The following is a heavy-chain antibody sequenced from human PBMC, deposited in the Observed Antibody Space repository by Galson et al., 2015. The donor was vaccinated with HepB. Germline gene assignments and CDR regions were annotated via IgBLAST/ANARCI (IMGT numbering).Heavy chain of an antibody. J-gene: IGHJ4*02. V-gene: IGHV3-48*02. Sequence: SLRLSCAASGFTFSSYSMNWVRQAPGRGLEWVSYISSSGSTIYYADSVKGRFTISRDNAKNSLYLQMNSLRDEDTAVYYCARFKGGSYYGFDYWGQGTLVTVSS. CDR1: GFTFSSYS. D-gene: IGHD1-26*01. CDR3: ARFKGGSYYGFDY. CDR2: ISSSGSTI.